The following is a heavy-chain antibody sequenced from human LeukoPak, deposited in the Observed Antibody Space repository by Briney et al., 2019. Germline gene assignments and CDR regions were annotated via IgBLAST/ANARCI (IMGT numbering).Heavy chain of an antibody. V-gene: IGHV4-59*01. CDR3: ARARDGYNYQIDY. Sequence: SETLSLTCTVSGGSISSYYWSWLRQPPGKGLEWIGYIYYSGSTNYNPSLKSRVTISVDTSKNQFSLKLSSVTAADTAVYYCARARDGYNYQIDYWGQGTLVTVSS. CDR1: GGSISSYY. CDR2: IYYSGST. J-gene: IGHJ4*02. D-gene: IGHD5-24*01.